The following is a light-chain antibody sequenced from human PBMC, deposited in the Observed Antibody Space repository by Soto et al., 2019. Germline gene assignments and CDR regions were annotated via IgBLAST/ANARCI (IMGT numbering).Light chain of an antibody. J-gene: IGKJ2*01. CDR1: QSISTW. CDR2: SAS. Sequence: DIQMTQSPSTLSASVGDRVTITCRASQSISTWLAWYHQKPGKAPKLLISSASSLESWVPSRFSGSGSGTEFSLDISSLQPDDFATYYCQQYNYYPYTFGEGTKLEIK. V-gene: IGKV1-5*01. CDR3: QQYNYYPYT.